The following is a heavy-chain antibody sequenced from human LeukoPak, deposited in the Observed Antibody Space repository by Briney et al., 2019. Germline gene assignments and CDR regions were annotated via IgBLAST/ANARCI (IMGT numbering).Heavy chain of an antibody. Sequence: ASVKVSCKASGYTFTSYGISWVRQAPGQGLEWMGWISAYNGNTNYALKLQGRVTMTTDTSTSTAYMELRSLRSDDTAVYYCAREYNSLYYFDYWGQGTLVTVSS. J-gene: IGHJ4*02. V-gene: IGHV1-18*01. CDR1: GYTFTSYG. CDR2: ISAYNGNT. D-gene: IGHD1-20*01. CDR3: AREYNSLYYFDY.